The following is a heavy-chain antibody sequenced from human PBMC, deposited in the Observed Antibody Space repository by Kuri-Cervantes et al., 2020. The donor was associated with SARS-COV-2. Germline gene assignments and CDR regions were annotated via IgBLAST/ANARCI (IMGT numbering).Heavy chain of an antibody. V-gene: IGHV3-53*01. D-gene: IGHD1-26*01. Sequence: GESLKISCAASGFTVSSNSMSWVRQAPGKGLEWVSVIYSCGSTYYADSVKGRFTISSDNSKNTLYLQMNSLRAEDTAVDYCARWSIVGATRGLLRYSGMDVWGQGTTVTVSS. J-gene: IGHJ6*02. CDR1: GFTVSSNS. CDR3: ARWSIVGATRGLLRYSGMDV. CDR2: IYSCGST.